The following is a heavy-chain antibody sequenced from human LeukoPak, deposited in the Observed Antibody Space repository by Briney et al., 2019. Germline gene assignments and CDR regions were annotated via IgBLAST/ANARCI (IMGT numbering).Heavy chain of an antibody. Sequence: ASVKVSCKASGYTFTTYYMHWARQAPGQGLEWMGWINPNSGGTNYAQKFQGRVTMTRDTSVSTGYMELSGLRYDDTAVYYCARGGTRPTSCYDYWGHGAQVTVSS. CDR1: GYTFTTYY. CDR2: INPNSGGT. D-gene: IGHD2-2*01. J-gene: IGHJ4*01. V-gene: IGHV1-2*02. CDR3: ARGGTRPTSCYDY.